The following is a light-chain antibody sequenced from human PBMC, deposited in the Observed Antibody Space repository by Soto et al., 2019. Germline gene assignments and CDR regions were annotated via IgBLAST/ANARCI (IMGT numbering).Light chain of an antibody. V-gene: IGLV6-57*02. Sequence: NFMLTQPHSVSESPGKTVTISCTGSSGSIASNYVQWYQQRPGSAPTTVIYEDNQRPSGVPDRFSGSIDSSSNSASLTISGLKTEDEADYCCQSYDSSIRVFGGGTKLTVL. CDR3: QSYDSSIRV. J-gene: IGLJ3*02. CDR2: EDN. CDR1: SGSIASNY.